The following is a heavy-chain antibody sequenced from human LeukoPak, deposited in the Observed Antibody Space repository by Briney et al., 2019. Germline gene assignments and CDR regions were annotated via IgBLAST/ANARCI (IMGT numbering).Heavy chain of an antibody. D-gene: IGHD3-10*01. V-gene: IGHV4-59*01. CDR3: ARFLYGSGNDY. Sequence: SETLSLTCTVSGCSISNYYLSWIRQPPGKGLEWIGYIYYSGSTEYNPYLGSRVTISLATSKNQFSLRLSSVTAADTAMYYCARFLYGSGNDYWGQGTLVTVSS. CDR2: IYYSGST. J-gene: IGHJ4*02. CDR1: GCSISNYY.